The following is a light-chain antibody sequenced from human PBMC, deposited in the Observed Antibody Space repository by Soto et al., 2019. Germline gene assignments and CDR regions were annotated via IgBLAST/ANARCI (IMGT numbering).Light chain of an antibody. CDR3: SSYTSTATWV. J-gene: IGLJ3*02. Sequence: QSVLTQPASVSGSPGQSITISCTGTSSDIGGYNYVSWYQQLPGRAPKLIIYGVNNRPSRVSNRFSGSKSGNTASLSISGLQAEDEAEYHCSSYTSTATWVFGGGTKLTVL. V-gene: IGLV2-14*03. CDR1: SSDIGGYNY. CDR2: GVN.